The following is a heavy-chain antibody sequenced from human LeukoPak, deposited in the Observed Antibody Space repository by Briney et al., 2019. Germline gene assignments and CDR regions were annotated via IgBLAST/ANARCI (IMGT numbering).Heavy chain of an antibody. CDR3: ARGEDDFWSGYFSRFTGFEN. CDR1: GFTFSSYW. V-gene: IGHV3-74*01. CDR2: INSDGSST. J-gene: IGHJ4*02. D-gene: IGHD3-3*01. Sequence: GGSLRLSCAASGFTFSSYWMHWVRQAPGKGLVWVSRINSDGSSTSYADSVKGRFTISRDNAKNTLYLQMNSLRAEDTALYYCARGEDDFWSGYFSRFTGFENWGQGTLVTVSS.